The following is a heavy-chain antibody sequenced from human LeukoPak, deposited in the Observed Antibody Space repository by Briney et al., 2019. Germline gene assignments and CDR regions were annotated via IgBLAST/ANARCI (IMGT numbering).Heavy chain of an antibody. CDR1: GFTVSSNH. CDR2: IYSGGSK. V-gene: IGHV3-66*01. Sequence: GGTLRLSCAASGFTVSSNHMSWVRQAPGKGLEWVSVIYSGGSKYYADSVKGRFTISRDNAKNSLYLQMNSLRPGDTAVYYCARGGKAAAADVLDIWGQGTMVTVSS. D-gene: IGHD6-13*01. CDR3: ARGGKAAAADVLDI. J-gene: IGHJ3*02.